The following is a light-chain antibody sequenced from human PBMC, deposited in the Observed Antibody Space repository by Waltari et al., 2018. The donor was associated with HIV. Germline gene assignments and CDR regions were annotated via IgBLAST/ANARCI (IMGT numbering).Light chain of an antibody. CDR2: RTS. CDR1: QIINEW. Sequence: DLQMTQSPSTFSASVGDRVTITCRASQIINEWLAWYQQKPGKAPKLLIYRTSTRQTGVPPRFSGSGSGTDFTLIISGLQADDFATYYCLQYGSYSRTFGQGTRVDVK. CDR3: LQYGSYSRT. V-gene: IGKV1-5*03. J-gene: IGKJ1*01.